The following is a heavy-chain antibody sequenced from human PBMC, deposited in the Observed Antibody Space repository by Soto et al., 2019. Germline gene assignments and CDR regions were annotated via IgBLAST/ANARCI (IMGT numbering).Heavy chain of an antibody. Sequence: EVHLVEAGGGLVKPGESLTLSCAASGFTFGSFTLNWVRQAPGKGLEWVSSISSSSAYIYYAESVKGRFTISRDNARSTLYLQMNSLRLDDTAVYFCARDDLTFAGDCGQGTLVAVSS. J-gene: IGHJ4*02. D-gene: IGHD3-16*01. CDR3: ARDDLTFAGD. CDR1: GFTFGSFT. CDR2: ISSSSAYI. V-gene: IGHV3-21*06.